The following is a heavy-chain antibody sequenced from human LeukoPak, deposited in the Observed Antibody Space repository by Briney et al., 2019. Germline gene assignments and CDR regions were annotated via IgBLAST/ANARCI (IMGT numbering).Heavy chain of an antibody. J-gene: IGHJ5*02. CDR3: ARAPWYYYGSGSYYLNWFDP. Sequence: SETLSLTCTVSGRSISSYSWSWIRQPPGKGLEWIGYIFYSGSTNYNPSLRSRVTISVDTSNNQFSLKLSSVTAADTAVYYCARAPWYYYGSGSYYLNWFDPWGQGTLVTVSS. CDR1: GRSISSYS. D-gene: IGHD3-10*01. V-gene: IGHV4-59*01. CDR2: IFYSGST.